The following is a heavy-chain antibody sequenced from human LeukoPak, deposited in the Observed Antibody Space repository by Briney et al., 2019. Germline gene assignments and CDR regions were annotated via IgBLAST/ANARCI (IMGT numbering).Heavy chain of an antibody. V-gene: IGHV4-59*12. CDR3: ARVGSDSSGYYLGTLDY. D-gene: IGHD3-22*01. J-gene: IGHJ4*02. CDR2: IYYSGST. Sequence: SETLSLTCTVSGGSISSYYWSWIRQPPGKRLEWIGHIYYSGSTNYNPSLKSRVTISVDKSKNQFSLKLSSVTAADTAVYYCARVGSDSSGYYLGTLDYWGQGTLVTVSS. CDR1: GGSISSYY.